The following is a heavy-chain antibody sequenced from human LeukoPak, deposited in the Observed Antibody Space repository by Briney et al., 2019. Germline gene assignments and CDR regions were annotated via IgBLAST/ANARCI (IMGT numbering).Heavy chain of an antibody. D-gene: IGHD2-21*02. J-gene: IGHJ4*02. Sequence: GASVKVSCKASGYTFTSYGIGWVRQAPGQGLEWMAWISAYSGNTEYAENIQGRVTMTTDTSTSTAYMELRSLRSDDTAVYYCARDAVSTVTAGGIDYWGQGTLVTVSS. CDR1: GYTFTSYG. CDR3: ARDAVSTVTAGGIDY. CDR2: ISAYSGNT. V-gene: IGHV1-18*01.